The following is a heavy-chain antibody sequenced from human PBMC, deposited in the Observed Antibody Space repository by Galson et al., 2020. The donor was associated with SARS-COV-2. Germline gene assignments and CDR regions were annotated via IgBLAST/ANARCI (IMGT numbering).Heavy chain of an antibody. J-gene: IGHJ4*02. CDR3: ARGPDFDLLTGYYRFDL. D-gene: IGHD3-9*01. Sequence: GGSLSLSCAAAGFTFSSYWMSWVRQPPGQGLEWVANIKQDGSESHSVDSVKGRFTISRDNAKNSLSLQMNSLGSDDTAVYFCARGPDFDLLTGYYRFDLWGQGTLVTVSS. CDR2: IKQDGSES. V-gene: IGHV3-7*01. CDR1: GFTFSSYW.